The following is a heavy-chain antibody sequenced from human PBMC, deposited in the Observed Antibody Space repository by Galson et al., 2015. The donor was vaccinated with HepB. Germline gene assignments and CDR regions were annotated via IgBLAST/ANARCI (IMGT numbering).Heavy chain of an antibody. CDR3: ARVFSSSSWSD. J-gene: IGHJ1*01. Sequence: SLRLSCAASGFTFSSYWMSWVRQAPGEGLEWVANIKQDGSEKYYVDSVKGRFTISRDNAKNSLYLQMNSLRAEDTAVYYCARVFSSSSWSDWGQGTLVTVSS. D-gene: IGHD6-13*01. V-gene: IGHV3-7*01. CDR1: GFTFSSYW. CDR2: IKQDGSEK.